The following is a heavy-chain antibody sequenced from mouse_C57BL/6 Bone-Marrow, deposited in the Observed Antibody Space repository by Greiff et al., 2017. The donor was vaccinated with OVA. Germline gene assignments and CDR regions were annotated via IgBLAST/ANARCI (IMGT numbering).Heavy chain of an antibody. J-gene: IGHJ3*01. CDR2: IDPETGGT. CDR3: TIYYGNYFAWFAY. Sequence: SGAELVRPGASVTLSCKASGYTFTDYEMHWVKQTPVHGLEWIGAIDPETGGTAYNQKFKGKAILTADKSSSTAYMELRSLTSEDSAVYYCTIYYGNYFAWFAYWGQGTLVTVSA. V-gene: IGHV1-15*01. D-gene: IGHD2-1*01. CDR1: GYTFTDYE.